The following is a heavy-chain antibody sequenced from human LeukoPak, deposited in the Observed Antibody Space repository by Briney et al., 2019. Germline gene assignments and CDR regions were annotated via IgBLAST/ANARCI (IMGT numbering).Heavy chain of an antibody. CDR2: ISSSGST. D-gene: IGHD3-22*01. V-gene: IGHV4-61*02. J-gene: IGHJ3*02. CDR1: GDSISSGDYY. Sequence: SETLSLTCTVSGDSISSGDYYWSWIRQPAGKGLEWIGRISSSGSTNYNPPLKSRVTISVDTSKNQVSLKLSSVTAADTAVYFCARGPYSYDSSGAFDIWGQGTMVTVSS. CDR3: ARGPYSYDSSGAFDI.